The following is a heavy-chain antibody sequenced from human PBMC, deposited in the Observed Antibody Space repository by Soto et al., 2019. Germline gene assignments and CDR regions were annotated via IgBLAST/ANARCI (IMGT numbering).Heavy chain of an antibody. CDR1: GGSFSAYS. Sequence: PSETLSLSCAVYGGSFSAYSWSWIRQPPGKGLEWIGEINHSGSTNYNPSLKTRVTISVDTSKNQFSLKLNSVTAADTAVYFCARERIVVLPAAVRVWDSYGMDVWGQGTTVTVS. V-gene: IGHV4-34*01. J-gene: IGHJ6*02. CDR2: INHSGST. CDR3: ARERIVVLPAAVRVWDSYGMDV. D-gene: IGHD2-2*02.